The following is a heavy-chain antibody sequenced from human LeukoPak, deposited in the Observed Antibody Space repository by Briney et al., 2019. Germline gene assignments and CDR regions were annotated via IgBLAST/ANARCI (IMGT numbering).Heavy chain of an antibody. D-gene: IGHD1-7*01. CDR3: ARDRITGTTVGAFDI. J-gene: IGHJ3*02. Sequence: SETLSLTCAVSGGSISSGGYSWSWIRQPPGKGLEWIGYIYHSGSTYYNPSLKSRVTISVDRSKNQFSLKLCSVTAADTAVYYCARDRITGTTVGAFDIWGQGTMVTVSS. CDR2: IYHSGST. CDR1: GGSISSGGYS. V-gene: IGHV4-30-2*01.